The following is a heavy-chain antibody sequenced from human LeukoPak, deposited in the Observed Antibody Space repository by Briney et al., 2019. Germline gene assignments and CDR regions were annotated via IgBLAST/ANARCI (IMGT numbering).Heavy chain of an antibody. CDR3: ARDPRYYYDSRGYDY. J-gene: IGHJ4*02. V-gene: IGHV3-53*05. D-gene: IGHD3-22*01. CDR1: GFTVSSNY. Sequence: PGGSLRLSCAASGFTVSSNYMSWVRQAPGKGLEWVSVIYSGGSTYYADSVKGRFTISRDNSKNTLYLQMNSLRAEDTAVYYCARDPRYYYDSRGYDYGGQGPRVTVSS. CDR2: IYSGGST.